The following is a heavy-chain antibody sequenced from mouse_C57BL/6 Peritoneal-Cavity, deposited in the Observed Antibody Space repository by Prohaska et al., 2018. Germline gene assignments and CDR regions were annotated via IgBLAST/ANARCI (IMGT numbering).Heavy chain of an antibody. V-gene: IGHV1-75*01. J-gene: IGHJ2*01. Sequence: QVQLQQSGPELVKPGASVMISCKASGYTFTDYYINWVKQRPGQGLEWIGWIFPGSGSTYYYEKFKGKATLTVDKSSSTAYMLLSSLTSEDSAVYFCARGQFITTVVAFDYWGQGTTLTVSA. CDR2: IFPGSGST. CDR3: ARGQFITTVVAFDY. D-gene: IGHD1-1*01. CDR1: GYTFTDYY.